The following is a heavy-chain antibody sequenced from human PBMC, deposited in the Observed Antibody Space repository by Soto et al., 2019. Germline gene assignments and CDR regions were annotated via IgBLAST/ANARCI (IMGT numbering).Heavy chain of an antibody. CDR3: AKGGLDTAMVLDY. J-gene: IGHJ4*02. V-gene: IGHV3-23*01. CDR1: GFTFSSYA. D-gene: IGHD5-18*01. Sequence: EVQLLESGGGLVQPGGSLRLSCAASGFTFSSYAMSWVRQAPGKGLEWVSAISGSGGSTYYADSVNGRFTISRDNSKNTLSLQMNSLRAEDTAVYYCAKGGLDTAMVLDYWGQGTLVTVSS. CDR2: ISGSGGST.